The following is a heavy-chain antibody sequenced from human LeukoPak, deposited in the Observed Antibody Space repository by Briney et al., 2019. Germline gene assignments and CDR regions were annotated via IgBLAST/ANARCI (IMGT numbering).Heavy chain of an antibody. CDR3: ASVTSSGCP. J-gene: IGHJ5*02. CDR1: GFTFSSYA. CDR2: ISSSGSTI. V-gene: IGHV3-48*04. D-gene: IGHD6-19*01. Sequence: GGSLRLSCAASGFTFSSYAMSWVRQAPGKGLEWVSYISSSGSTIYYADSVKGRFTISRDNAKNSLYLQMNSLRAEDTAVYYCASVTSSGCPWGQGTLVTVSS.